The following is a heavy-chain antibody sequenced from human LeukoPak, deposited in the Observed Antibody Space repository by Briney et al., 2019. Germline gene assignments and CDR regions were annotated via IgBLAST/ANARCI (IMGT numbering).Heavy chain of an antibody. CDR3: ARVYGDYAAHYYYGMDV. CDR2: ISSSGSTI. J-gene: IGHJ6*02. Sequence: GGSLRLSCAASGFTFSSYEMNWVRQAPGKGLEWVSYISSSGSTIYYADSVKGRFTISRDNAKNSLYLQMNSLRAEDTAVYYCARVYGDYAAHYYYGMDVWGQGTTVTVSS. V-gene: IGHV3-48*03. D-gene: IGHD4-17*01. CDR1: GFTFSSYE.